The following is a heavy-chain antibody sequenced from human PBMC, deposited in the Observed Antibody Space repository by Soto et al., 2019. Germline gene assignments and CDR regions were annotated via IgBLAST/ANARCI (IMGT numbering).Heavy chain of an antibody. D-gene: IGHD2-2*02. J-gene: IGHJ6*02. CDR2: ISYDGSNK. V-gene: IGHV3-30-3*01. CDR1: GFTFSGYA. Sequence: QVQLVESGGGVVQPGRSLRLSCAASGFTFSGYAMHWVRQAPGKGLEWVAVISYDGSNKYYADSVKGRFTISRDNSKNTLYLQMNSLRAEDTAVYYCARDCAGVVPAAIVNGMDVWGQGTTVTVSS. CDR3: ARDCAGVVPAAIVNGMDV.